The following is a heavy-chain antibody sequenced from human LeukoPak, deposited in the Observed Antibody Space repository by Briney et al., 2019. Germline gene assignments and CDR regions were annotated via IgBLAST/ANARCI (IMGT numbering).Heavy chain of an antibody. Sequence: SETLSLTCTVSGYSISGGYYWSWIRQPPGKGLEWIGSIYYSGSTYYNPSLKSRVTISVDTSKNQFSLKLSSVTAADTAVYYCARNYGSGLWGDYWGQGTLVTVSS. CDR3: ARNYGSGLWGDY. D-gene: IGHD3-10*01. V-gene: IGHV4-38-2*02. CDR1: GYSISGGYY. J-gene: IGHJ4*02. CDR2: IYYSGST.